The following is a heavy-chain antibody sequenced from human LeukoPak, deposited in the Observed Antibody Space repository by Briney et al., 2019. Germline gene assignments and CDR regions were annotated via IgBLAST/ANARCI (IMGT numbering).Heavy chain of an antibody. CDR1: GGSFSGYY. D-gene: IGHD3-10*01. J-gene: IGHJ4*02. CDR3: ASGLTMVRGVIPHY. Sequence: PSETLSLTCAVYGGSFSGYYWSWIRQAPGKGLEWIGEINHSGSTNYNPSLKRRVTISVDTSKNQFSLKLSSVPAADTAVYYCASGLTMVRGVIPHYWGQGTLVTVSS. V-gene: IGHV4-34*01. CDR2: INHSGST.